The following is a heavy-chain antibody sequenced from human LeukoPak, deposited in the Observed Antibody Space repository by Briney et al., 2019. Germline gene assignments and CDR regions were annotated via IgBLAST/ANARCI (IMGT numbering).Heavy chain of an antibody. CDR1: GFTFSSYS. CDR2: INGSRSYI. Sequence: GGSLRLSCAASGFTFSSYSMNWIRQAPGKGLDWVTSINGSRSYIYYAHSVKGRFTISRDNAKNSLYLQMNSLRAEDTAVYYCARVDDFWSGPTRPDAFDIWGQGTMVTVSS. D-gene: IGHD3-3*01. J-gene: IGHJ3*02. V-gene: IGHV3-21*01. CDR3: ARVDDFWSGPTRPDAFDI.